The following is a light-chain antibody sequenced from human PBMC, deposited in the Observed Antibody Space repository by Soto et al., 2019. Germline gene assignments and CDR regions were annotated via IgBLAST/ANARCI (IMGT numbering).Light chain of an antibody. V-gene: IGKV2-30*01. CDR1: HSLVYMDGNTY. J-gene: IGKJ5*01. Sequence: DVLMTQSPLSLPVTLGQAASISCRSSHSLVYMDGNTYLNWFQQRPGQSPRRLIYKVSTRDSGVPDRFSGSGSGTDFTLRISRVEADDIGIYYCMQGTHWPLTFGQGTRLEIK. CDR2: KVS. CDR3: MQGTHWPLT.